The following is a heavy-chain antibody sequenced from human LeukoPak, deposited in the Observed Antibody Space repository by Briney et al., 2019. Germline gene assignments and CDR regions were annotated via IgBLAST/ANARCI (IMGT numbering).Heavy chain of an antibody. CDR2: ISGSGDFT. CDR1: GFSFTNFA. CDR3: VTKGPGTSGWFDP. V-gene: IGHV3-23*01. D-gene: IGHD1-1*01. J-gene: IGHJ5*02. Sequence: GGSLRLSCAGSGFSFTNFAMTWVRQAPGMGLEWVSSISGSGDFTRYANSVKGRFTMSKDDSQSTLYLQMNSLRVADTAVYYCVTKGPGTSGWFDPWGQGTLVTVSS.